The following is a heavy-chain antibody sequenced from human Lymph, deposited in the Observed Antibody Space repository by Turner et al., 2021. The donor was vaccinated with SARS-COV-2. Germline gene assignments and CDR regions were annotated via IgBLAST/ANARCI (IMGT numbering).Heavy chain of an antibody. CDR2: INHSGST. CDR1: GGSFSGYY. Sequence: QVQLQLWGAGLLKPSETLSLTCAVSGGSFSGYYWSWIRQPPGKGLEWIGEINHSGSTNYNPSLKSRVTISVDTSKNQFSLKLSSVTAADTAVYYCARGGVDTAMVRYYYYGMDVWGQGTTVTVSS. D-gene: IGHD5-18*01. V-gene: IGHV4-34*01. J-gene: IGHJ6*02. CDR3: ARGGVDTAMVRYYYYGMDV.